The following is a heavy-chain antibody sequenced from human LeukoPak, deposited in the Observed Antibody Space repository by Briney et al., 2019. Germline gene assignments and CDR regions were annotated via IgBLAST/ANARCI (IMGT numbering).Heavy chain of an antibody. V-gene: IGHV3-21*01. D-gene: IGHD2-2*01. CDR3: AKDSFLHCSSTSCYAGALDLNFDY. J-gene: IGHJ4*02. CDR1: GFTFSSYS. Sequence: GGSLRLSCAASGFTFSSYSMNWVRQAPGKGLEWVSSISSSSSYIYYADSVKGRFTISRDNAKNSLYLQMNSLRAEDTAVYYCAKDSFLHCSSTSCYAGALDLNFDYWGQGTLVTVSS. CDR2: ISSSSSYI.